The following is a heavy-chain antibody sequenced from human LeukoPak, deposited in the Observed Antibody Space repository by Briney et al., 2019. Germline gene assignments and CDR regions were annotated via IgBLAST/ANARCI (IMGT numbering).Heavy chain of an antibody. Sequence: ASVKVSCKAARYTFTAYYLHWVRQAPGQGLEWMGRINPNNGGTNYPQKFRGRVTMTRETSINTAYMELSSLKSDDTAVYYCARGWELNARFFDYWGQGTLVTVSS. D-gene: IGHD1-26*01. J-gene: IGHJ4*02. V-gene: IGHV1-2*06. CDR1: RYTFTAYY. CDR3: ARGWELNARFFDY. CDR2: INPNNGGT.